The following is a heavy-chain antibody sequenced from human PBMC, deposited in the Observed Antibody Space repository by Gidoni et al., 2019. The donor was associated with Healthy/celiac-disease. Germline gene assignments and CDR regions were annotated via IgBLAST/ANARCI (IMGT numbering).Heavy chain of an antibody. J-gene: IGHJ6*02. D-gene: IGHD1-26*01. Sequence: QVQLQQWGAGLLKPSETLSLTCAVYGGSFSGYYWSWIRQPPGKGLEWIGEINHSGSTNYNPSLKSRVTISVDTSKNQFSLKLSSVTAADTAVYYCATQSGRDHTWELLRDYYYYYGMDVWGQGTTVTVSS. CDR3: ATQSGRDHTWELLRDYYYYYGMDV. V-gene: IGHV4-34*01. CDR1: GGSFSGYY. CDR2: INHSGST.